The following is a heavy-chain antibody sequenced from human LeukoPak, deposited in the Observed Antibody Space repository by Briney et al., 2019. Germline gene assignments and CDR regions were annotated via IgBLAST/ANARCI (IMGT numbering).Heavy chain of an antibody. CDR1: GGSISSSSYY. Sequence: PSETLSLTCTVSGGSISSSSYYWGWIRQPPGKGLEWIGYIYYSGSTNYNPSLKSRVTISVDTSKNQFSLKLSSVTAADTAVYYCARHVGYGDGLDAFDIWGQGTMVTVSS. D-gene: IGHD4-17*01. J-gene: IGHJ3*02. CDR3: ARHVGYGDGLDAFDI. CDR2: IYYSGST. V-gene: IGHV4-61*05.